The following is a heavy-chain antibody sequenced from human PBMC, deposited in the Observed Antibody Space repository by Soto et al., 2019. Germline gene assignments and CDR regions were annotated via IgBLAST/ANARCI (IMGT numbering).Heavy chain of an antibody. Sequence: PGGSLRLSCAASGFTFSSYGMHWVRQAPGKGLAWVGRIKNDPKSYITDYAESVKGRFTISRDDSKNSLFLQMNSLTTEDTAIYYCADLKWSRSYLPWGQGTLVTVSS. CDR3: ADLKWSRSYLP. CDR2: IKNDPKSYIT. V-gene: IGHV3-72*01. D-gene: IGHD3-3*01. J-gene: IGHJ1*01. CDR1: GFTFSSYG.